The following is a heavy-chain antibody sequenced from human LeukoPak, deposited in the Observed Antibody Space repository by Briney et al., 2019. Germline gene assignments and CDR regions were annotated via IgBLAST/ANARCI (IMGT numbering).Heavy chain of an antibody. D-gene: IGHD6-13*01. V-gene: IGHV3-53*01. CDR1: GFTVSSNY. J-gene: IGHJ3*01. CDR2: IYSGGST. CDR3: VRGVSISSSWYNDL. Sequence: SGGSLRPSSAASGFTVSSNYMSWVRQAPGKGLEWVSVIYSGGSTYYADSVKGRFTISRDNSKNTLYLQMNSLRAEDTAVYYCVRGVSISSSWYNDLWGQGTMVTVSS.